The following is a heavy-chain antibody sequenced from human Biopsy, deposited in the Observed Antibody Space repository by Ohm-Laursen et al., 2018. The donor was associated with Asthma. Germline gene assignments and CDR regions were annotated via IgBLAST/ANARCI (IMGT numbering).Heavy chain of an antibody. CDR2: IKHDGSEN. D-gene: IGHD3-3*02. Sequence: LSLTCAASGFTFGAYWMSWVRQVPGRGLGGVANIKHDGSENNHVDSLKGRFTISRDNAKNSLYLQMNSLRAEDTAVYYCARTFHFWSPYHAEHYQLWGQGTLVTVSS. V-gene: IGHV3-7*01. J-gene: IGHJ1*01. CDR1: GFTFGAYW. CDR3: ARTFHFWSPYHAEHYQL.